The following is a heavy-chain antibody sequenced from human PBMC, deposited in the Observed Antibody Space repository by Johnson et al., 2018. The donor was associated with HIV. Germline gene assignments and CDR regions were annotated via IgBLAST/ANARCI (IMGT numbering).Heavy chain of an antibody. CDR1: GFTFDDYG. V-gene: IGHV3-20*04. Sequence: VQLVESGGGVVRPGGSLRLSCAASGFTFDDYGMSWVRQGPYVDSVKGRFTISRDNSKNTLYLQMNSLRAEDTAVYYCAKDPNSSSPSDTWGQGTMVIVSA. D-gene: IGHD6-6*01. CDR3: AKDPNSSSPSDT. J-gene: IGHJ3*02.